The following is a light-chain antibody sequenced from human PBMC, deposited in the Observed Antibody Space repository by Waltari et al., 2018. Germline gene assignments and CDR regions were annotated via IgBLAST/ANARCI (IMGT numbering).Light chain of an antibody. Sequence: EIVLTQSPATLSLSPGERATLSCRASQSVSSYLAWYQQKPGQAPRLLIYDASKRATDIPARCSGSWSVTDFILTISSLEPEDFAVYYCQQRSNWPPRVTFGPVTKVDIK. CDR3: QQRSNWPPRVT. J-gene: IGKJ3*01. CDR2: DAS. CDR1: QSVSSY. V-gene: IGKV3-11*01.